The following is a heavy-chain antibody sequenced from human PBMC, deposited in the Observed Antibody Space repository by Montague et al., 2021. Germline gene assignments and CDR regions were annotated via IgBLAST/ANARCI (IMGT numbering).Heavy chain of an antibody. CDR3: ARERDRYYYMDI. Sequence: SETLSLTCTVSRSLINSDYYWGWIRQPPGKGLEWMGSVPHGGRTYNNPSLKRRATISVDTSNNHFSLKLSSVTAADTAMYYCARERDRYYYMDIWGKGTTVTVSS. J-gene: IGHJ6*03. V-gene: IGHV4-38-2*02. CDR1: RSLINSDYY. CDR2: VPHGGRT.